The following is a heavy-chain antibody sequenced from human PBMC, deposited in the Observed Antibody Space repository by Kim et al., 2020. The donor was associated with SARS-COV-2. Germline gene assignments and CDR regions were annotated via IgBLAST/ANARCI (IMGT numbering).Heavy chain of an antibody. D-gene: IGHD3-3*01. J-gene: IGHJ4*02. Sequence: GESLKISCKGSGYSFTTYWIGWVRQMPGKGLEWVGIISPDNSDSRYSPSFQGQVTISADKSLSTAYLQWSSLKASDTAIYYCARRPGVTGAPIDYWGQGTLVTVSS. V-gene: IGHV5-51*01. CDR1: GYSFTTYW. CDR3: ARRPGVTGAPIDY. CDR2: ISPDNSDS.